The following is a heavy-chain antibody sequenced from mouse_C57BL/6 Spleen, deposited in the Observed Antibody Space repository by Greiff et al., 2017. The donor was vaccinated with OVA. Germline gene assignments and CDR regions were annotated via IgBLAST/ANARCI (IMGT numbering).Heavy chain of an antibody. J-gene: IGHJ2*01. CDR1: GYTFTDYN. CDR3: ARNPLITTVVATDY. Sequence: VQLKQSGPELVKPGASVKMSCKASGYTFTDYNMHWVKQSHGKSLEWIGYINPNNGGTSYNQKFKGKATLTVNKSSSTAYMELRSLTSEDSAVYYCARNPLITTVVATDYWGQGTTLTVSS. CDR2: INPNNGGT. D-gene: IGHD1-1*01. V-gene: IGHV1-22*01.